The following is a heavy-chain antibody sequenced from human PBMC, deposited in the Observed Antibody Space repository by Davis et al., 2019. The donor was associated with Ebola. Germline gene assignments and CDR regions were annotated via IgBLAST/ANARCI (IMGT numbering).Heavy chain of an antibody. CDR2: INAGNGNT. CDR1: GYTFSIYA. CDR3: ARGGGSTQSGIDY. J-gene: IGHJ4*02. Sequence: ASVKVSCKASGYTFSIYAIHWVRQAPGQRLEWMGWINAGNGNTKYSQKFQGRVTITRDTSASTAYMELSSLRSEDTAVYYCARGGGSTQSGIDYWGQGTLVTVSS. D-gene: IGHD3-10*01. V-gene: IGHV1-3*01.